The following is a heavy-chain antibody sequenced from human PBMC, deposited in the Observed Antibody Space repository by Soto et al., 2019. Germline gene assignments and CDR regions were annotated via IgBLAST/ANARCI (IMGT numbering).Heavy chain of an antibody. V-gene: IGHV4-30-4*01. CDR3: ARLLWFREPKHFDY. J-gene: IGHJ4*02. D-gene: IGHD3-10*01. CDR2: IYYSGST. CDR1: VGSFISGDYY. Sequence: SLSRTGLVPVGSFISGDYYWIWIRQPPGKGLEWIGYIYYSGSTYYNPSLKSRVTISVDTSKNQFSLKLSSVTAADTAVYYCARLLWFREPKHFDYWGQGTLVTVSS.